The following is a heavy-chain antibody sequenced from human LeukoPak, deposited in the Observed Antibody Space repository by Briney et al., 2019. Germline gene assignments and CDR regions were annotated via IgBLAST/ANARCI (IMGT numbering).Heavy chain of an antibody. D-gene: IGHD4-23*01. Sequence: ASVKVSCKASGYTFTSYDINWVRQATGQGLEWMGIINPSGGSTSYAQKFQGRVTMTRDTSTSTVYMELSSLRSEDTAVYYCARATGGKSGDALDYWGQGTPVTVSS. V-gene: IGHV1-46*03. J-gene: IGHJ4*02. CDR3: ARATGGKSGDALDY. CDR2: INPSGGST. CDR1: GYTFTSYD.